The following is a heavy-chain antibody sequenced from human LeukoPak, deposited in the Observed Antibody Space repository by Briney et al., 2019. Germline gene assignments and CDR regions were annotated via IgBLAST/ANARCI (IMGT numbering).Heavy chain of an antibody. V-gene: IGHV3-74*01. J-gene: IGHJ3*01. CDR2: INSDGRST. CDR3: ARAQWLTDDAFDV. CDR1: GFTLSRYR. D-gene: IGHD6-19*01. Sequence: GGSLRLSCAASGFTLSRYRMHWVRQAPGKGLTWVSRINSDGRSTTYADSVKGRFTISRDNANNTLSLQMISLGVEDAAVYYCARAQWLTDDAFDVWGQGTMVTVSS.